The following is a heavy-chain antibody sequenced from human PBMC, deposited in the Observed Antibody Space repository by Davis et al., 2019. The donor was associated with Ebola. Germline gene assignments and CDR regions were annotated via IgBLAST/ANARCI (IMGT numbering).Heavy chain of an antibody. D-gene: IGHD5-18*01. CDR3: ARGGYSYGSIDY. CDR2: IYYSGST. J-gene: IGHJ4*02. V-gene: IGHV4-31*03. Sequence: TLSLTCTVSGGSISSGGYYWSWIRQHPGKGLEWIGYIYYSGSTYYNPSLKSRVTISIDTSKNQFSLKLSSVTAADTAVYYCARGGYSYGSIDYWGQGTLVTVSS. CDR1: GGSISSGGYY.